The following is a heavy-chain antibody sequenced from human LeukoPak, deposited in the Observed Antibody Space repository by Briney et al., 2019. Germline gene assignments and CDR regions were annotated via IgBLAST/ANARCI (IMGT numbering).Heavy chain of an antibody. CDR3: ARELPSSGWSPYYFDY. J-gene: IGHJ4*02. Sequence: SETLSLTCTVSGGSISSYYWSWIRQPPGKGLEWIGYIYYSGSTNYNPSPKSRVTISVDTSKNQFSLKLSSVTAADTAVYYCARELPSSGWSPYYFDYWGQGTLVTVSS. CDR2: IYYSGST. V-gene: IGHV4-59*01. CDR1: GGSISSYY. D-gene: IGHD6-19*01.